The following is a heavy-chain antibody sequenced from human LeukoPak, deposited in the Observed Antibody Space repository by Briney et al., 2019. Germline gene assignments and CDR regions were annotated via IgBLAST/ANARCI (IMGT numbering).Heavy chain of an antibody. Sequence: SETLSLTCAVSGGSISSGGYSWSWIRQPPGKGLEWIGYIYHSGSTYYNPSLKSRVTISVDRSKNQFSLKLSSVTAADTAVYYCARDQWEFDYWGQGTLVTVSS. J-gene: IGHJ4*02. CDR2: IYHSGST. CDR3: ARDQWEFDY. D-gene: IGHD1-26*01. CDR1: GGSISSGGYS. V-gene: IGHV4-30-2*01.